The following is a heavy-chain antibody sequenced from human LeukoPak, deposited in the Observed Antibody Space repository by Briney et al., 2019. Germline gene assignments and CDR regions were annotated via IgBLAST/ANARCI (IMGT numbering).Heavy chain of an antibody. Sequence: GGSLRLSCAASGFTFSSYGMHWVRQAPGKGLEWVAFIRYDGSNKYYAHSVKGRFTISRDNSKNTLYLQMNSLRAEDTAVYYCARDTSGSYSFDYWGQGTLVTVSS. D-gene: IGHD1-26*01. J-gene: IGHJ4*02. V-gene: IGHV3-30*02. CDR1: GFTFSSYG. CDR3: ARDTSGSYSFDY. CDR2: IRYDGSNK.